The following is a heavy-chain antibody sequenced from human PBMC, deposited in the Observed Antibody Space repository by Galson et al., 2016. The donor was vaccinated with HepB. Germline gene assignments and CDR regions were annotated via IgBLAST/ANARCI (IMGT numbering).Heavy chain of an antibody. J-gene: IGHJ5*02. V-gene: IGHV3-21*06. CDR2: ISSTSSYI. CDR1: GFTFSNYT. D-gene: IGHD3-10*02. CDR3: ASEMLGVWLAWFDP. Sequence: SLRLSCAASGFTFSNYTMNWVRQAPGKGLEWVSSISSTSSYIYYADSVKGRFTISRDNAKNSVYLQMNSLRGEDTAVYYCASEMLGVWLAWFDPWGQGTQVTVSS.